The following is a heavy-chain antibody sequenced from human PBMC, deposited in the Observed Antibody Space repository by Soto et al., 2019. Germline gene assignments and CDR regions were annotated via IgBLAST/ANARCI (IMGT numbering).Heavy chain of an antibody. V-gene: IGHV3-23*01. CDR2: ITASGGST. CDR3: AGGGTSANYAFDI. CDR1: GFTFSTYA. D-gene: IGHD2-8*02. Sequence: GGSLRLSCAASGFTFSTYAMSWVRQAPGKGLAWVSSITASGGSTYNADSVKGRFTISRDNSKNTLYLQMNTLRAEDTALYYCAGGGTSANYAFDIWGQGTLVTVSS. J-gene: IGHJ3*02.